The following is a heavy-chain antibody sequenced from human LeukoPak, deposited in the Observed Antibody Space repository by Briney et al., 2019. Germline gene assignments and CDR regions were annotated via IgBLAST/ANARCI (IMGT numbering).Heavy chain of an antibody. CDR3: AREVVPAARFDY. J-gene: IGHJ4*02. CDR2: IYYSGST. Sequence: SQTLSLTCTVSGGSLSRGDYYWSWIRQPPGTGLEGIGYIYYSGSTYYNPSLKSRVTISVDTSKNQFSLKLSSVTAADTAVYYCAREVVPAARFDYWGQGTLVTVSS. V-gene: IGHV4-30-4*01. D-gene: IGHD2-2*01. CDR1: GGSLSRGDYY.